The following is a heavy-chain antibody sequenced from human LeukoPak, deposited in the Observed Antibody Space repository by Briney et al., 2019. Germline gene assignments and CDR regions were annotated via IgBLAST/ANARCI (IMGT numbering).Heavy chain of an antibody. CDR2: ISGSGGST. CDR1: GFTFSTYG. V-gene: IGHV3-23*01. D-gene: IGHD6-19*01. CDR3: AKVFRAVAEGVDY. Sequence: GGSLRLSCAASGFTFSTYGMHWVRQAPGKGLEWVSAISGSGGSTYYADSVKGRFTISRDNSKNTLYLQMNSLRAEDTAVYYCAKVFRAVAEGVDYWGQGTLVTVSS. J-gene: IGHJ4*02.